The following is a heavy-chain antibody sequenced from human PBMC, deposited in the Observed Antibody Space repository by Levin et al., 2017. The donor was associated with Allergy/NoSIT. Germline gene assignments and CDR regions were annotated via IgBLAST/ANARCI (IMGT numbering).Heavy chain of an antibody. V-gene: IGHV3-21*01. Sequence: PSASVKVSCAASGFTFSSYSMNWVRQAPGKGLEWVSSISSSSSYIYYADSVKGRFTISRDNAKNSLYLQMNSLRAEDTAVYYCARGGGLWFGELLPLDYWGQGTLVTVSS. D-gene: IGHD3-10*01. J-gene: IGHJ4*02. CDR3: ARGGGLWFGELLPLDY. CDR2: ISSSSSYI. CDR1: GFTFSSYS.